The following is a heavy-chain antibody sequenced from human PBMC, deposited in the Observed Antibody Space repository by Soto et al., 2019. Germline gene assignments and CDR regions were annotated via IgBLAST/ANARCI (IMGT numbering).Heavy chain of an antibody. CDR1: GGSISSGGYY. CDR2: IYYSGST. J-gene: IGHJ4*02. Sequence: SETLSLTCTVSGGSISSGGYYGSWIRQHPGKGLEWIGYIYYSGSTYYNPSLKSRVTISVDTSKNQFSLKLSSVTAADTAVYYCASIVVPAAPFDYWGQGTLVTVSS. D-gene: IGHD2-2*01. CDR3: ASIVVPAAPFDY. V-gene: IGHV4-31*03.